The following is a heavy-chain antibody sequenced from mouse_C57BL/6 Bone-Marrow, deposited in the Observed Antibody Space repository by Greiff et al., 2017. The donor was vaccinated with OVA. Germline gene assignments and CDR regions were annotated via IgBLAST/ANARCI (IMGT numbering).Heavy chain of an antibody. D-gene: IGHD3-2*02. CDR2: IYPRSGNT. J-gene: IGHJ4*01. CDR1: GYTFTSYG. V-gene: IGHV1-81*01. CDR3: ARRRQLRLRYYAMDY. Sequence: VKLMESGAELARPGASVKLSCKASGYTFTSYGISWVKQRTGQGLEWIGEIYPRSGNTYYNEKFKGKATLTADKSSSTAYMELRSLTSEDSAVYFCARRRQLRLRYYAMDYWGQGTSVTVSS.